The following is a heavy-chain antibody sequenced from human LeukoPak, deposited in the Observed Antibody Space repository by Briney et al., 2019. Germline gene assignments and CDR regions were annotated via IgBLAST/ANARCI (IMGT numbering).Heavy chain of an antibody. CDR2: MNPNSGNT. CDR3: ARISGSSDY. D-gene: IGHD1-26*01. V-gene: IGHV1-8*01. J-gene: IGHJ4*02. CDR1: GYTFTSYD. Sequence: GASVKVSCKASGYTFTSYDINWVGQATGQGREWMGWMNPNSGNTGYAQKFQGRVTMTRNTSISTAYMGLSSLRSEDTAVYYCARISGSSDYWGQGTLVTVSS.